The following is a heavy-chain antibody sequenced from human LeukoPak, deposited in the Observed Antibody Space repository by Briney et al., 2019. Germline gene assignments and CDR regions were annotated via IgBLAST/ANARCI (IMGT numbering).Heavy chain of an antibody. CDR2: IYTSGST. CDR1: GGSISSGSYY. V-gene: IGHV4-61*02. J-gene: IGHJ5*02. Sequence: SETLSLTCTASGGSISSGSYYWSWIRQPAGKGLEWIGRIYTSGSTNYNPSLKSRVTISVDTSKNQFSLKLSSVTAADTAVYYCARGARGDTYYYGSGSYFWFDPWGQGTLVTVSS. CDR3: ARGARGDTYYYGSGSYFWFDP. D-gene: IGHD3-10*01.